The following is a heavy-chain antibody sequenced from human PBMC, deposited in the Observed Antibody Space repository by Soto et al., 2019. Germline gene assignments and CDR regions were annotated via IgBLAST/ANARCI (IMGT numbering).Heavy chain of an antibody. CDR1: SDSMNSGGYY. CDR2: IYSNGDT. D-gene: IGHD6-6*01. V-gene: IGHV4-31*03. CDR3: ARRGGSSSGYYYYAMDV. Sequence: SETLSLTCSVSSDSMNSGGYYWSWSRQHPGKGLEWIGYIYSNGDTYYNPSLKSRGTISVDTANNQFSLNLTSVTAADTAVYYRARRGGSSSGYYYYAMDVWGQGTTVTVSS. J-gene: IGHJ6*02.